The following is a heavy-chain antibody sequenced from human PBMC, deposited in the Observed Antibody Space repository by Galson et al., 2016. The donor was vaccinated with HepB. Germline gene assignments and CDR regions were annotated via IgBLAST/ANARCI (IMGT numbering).Heavy chain of an antibody. V-gene: IGHV3-33*02. J-gene: IGHJ6*02. D-gene: IGHD6-13*01. CDR2: IWSDGSIP. Sequence: SLRLSCAASGFTFSKYGMHWVRQSPGKGLEWVAVIWSDGSIPHYAAFAKGRFPLSRAPSPTPVYLQTNSLRVDDTAVYYCARGLRGAAPEYYYYYGMDVWGQGTTITVSS. CDR3: ARGLRGAAPEYYYYYGMDV. CDR1: GFTFSKYG.